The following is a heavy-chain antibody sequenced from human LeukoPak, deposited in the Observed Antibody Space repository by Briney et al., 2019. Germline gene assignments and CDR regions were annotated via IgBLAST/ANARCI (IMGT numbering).Heavy chain of an antibody. D-gene: IGHD6-19*01. CDR2: ISYDGSNK. CDR1: GFTFSYYG. CDR3: ARDLDGSGWNDAFDI. V-gene: IGHV3-30*04. Sequence: PGGSLRLSCAASGFTFSYYGFHWVRQAPGKGLEWVAVISYDGSNKYYADSVKGRFTISRDNSKNTLYLQMNSLRAEDTAVYYCARDLDGSGWNDAFDIWGQGTMVTVSS. J-gene: IGHJ3*02.